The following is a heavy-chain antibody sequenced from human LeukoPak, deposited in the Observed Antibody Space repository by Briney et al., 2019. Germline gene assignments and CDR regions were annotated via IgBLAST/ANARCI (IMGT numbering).Heavy chain of an antibody. CDR2: ISSSSSTI. D-gene: IGHD2-2*01. V-gene: IGHV3-48*01. CDR3: ATLDIVVVPAYYYYYMDV. J-gene: IGHJ6*03. Sequence: GGSLRLSCAASGFTLSSYSMNWVRQAPGKGLEWVSYISSSSSTIYYADSVKGRFTISRDNAKNSLYLQMNSLRAEDTAVYYCATLDIVVVPAYYYYYMDVWGKGTTVTVSS. CDR1: GFTLSSYS.